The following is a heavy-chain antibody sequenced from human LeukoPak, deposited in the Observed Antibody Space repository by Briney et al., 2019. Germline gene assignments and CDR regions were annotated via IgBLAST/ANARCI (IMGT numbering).Heavy chain of an antibody. CDR3: ARGLRDCGSATCNHYYMDV. D-gene: IGHD2-2*01. CDR2: INPSGGST. CDR1: GYTFTSYY. Sequence: GASVKVSCKXSGYTFTSYYMHWVRQAPGQGLEWMGIINPSGGSTSYAQKFQGRVTMTRDTSISTAYMELSRLSYGDTAVYYCARGLRDCGSATCNHYYMDVWGKGTTVTVSS. J-gene: IGHJ6*03. V-gene: IGHV1-46*01.